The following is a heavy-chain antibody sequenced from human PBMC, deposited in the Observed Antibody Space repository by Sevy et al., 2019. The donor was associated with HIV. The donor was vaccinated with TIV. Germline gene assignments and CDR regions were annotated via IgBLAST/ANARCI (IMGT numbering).Heavy chain of an antibody. D-gene: IGHD3-9*01. CDR2: VWFDGSKE. V-gene: IGHV3-33*06. Sequence: GGSLRLSCAASGFTFSNYGMHWVRQAPGKGLEWVAVVWFDGSKENYAASVKGRFTISRDNPKNTLYLQMNSLRAEDTAVYSCAKGSPFDSSLYLDSWGQGIMVTVSS. J-gene: IGHJ4*02. CDR3: AKGSPFDSSLYLDS. CDR1: GFTFSNYG.